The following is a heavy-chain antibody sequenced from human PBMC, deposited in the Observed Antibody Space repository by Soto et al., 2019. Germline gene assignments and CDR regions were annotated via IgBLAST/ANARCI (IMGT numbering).Heavy chain of an antibody. CDR1: GGTFSSYA. D-gene: IGHD2-21*01. J-gene: IGHJ6*02. CDR3: ARAEHIVVVSAIRLYYGMDV. V-gene: IGHV1-69*01. Sequence: QAQLVQSGAEVKKPGASVKVSCKASGGTFSSYAISWLRQAPGQGLAWLGGIIPIFVTANYAQKFQGRVTITADDSTSTAYMEMSSLRSEDTAVYYCARAEHIVVVSAIRLYYGMDVWGQGTKVTVSS. CDR2: IIPIFVTA.